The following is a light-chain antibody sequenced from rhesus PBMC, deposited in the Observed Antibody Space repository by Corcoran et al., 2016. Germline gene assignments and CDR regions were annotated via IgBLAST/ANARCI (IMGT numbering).Light chain of an antibody. CDR2: KAS. V-gene: IGKV1-74*01. Sequence: DIQMTQSPSSLSASVGDRVTITCRACENVNNYLNWYQQKPGKAPKLLIYKASTLQIGVPSRVGGSGSGTDYTFTISSLQPEDVATYYCQHGYGTPRTFGQGTKVEIK. CDR3: QHGYGTPRT. J-gene: IGKJ1*01. CDR1: ENVNNY.